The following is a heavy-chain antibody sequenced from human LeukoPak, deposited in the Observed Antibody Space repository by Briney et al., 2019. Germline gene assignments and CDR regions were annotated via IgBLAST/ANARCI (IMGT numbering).Heavy chain of an antibody. CDR2: ISYDGSNK. J-gene: IGHJ4*02. V-gene: IGHV3-30*19. Sequence: GGSLRLSCAASGFTFSSYGMHWVRQAPGKGLEWVAVISYDGSNKYYADSVKGRFTISRDNSKNTLYLQMNSLRAEDTAVYYCARGHYDILTGYSRGGPFDYWGQGTLVTVSS. CDR1: GFTFSSYG. D-gene: IGHD3-9*01. CDR3: ARGHYDILTGYSRGGPFDY.